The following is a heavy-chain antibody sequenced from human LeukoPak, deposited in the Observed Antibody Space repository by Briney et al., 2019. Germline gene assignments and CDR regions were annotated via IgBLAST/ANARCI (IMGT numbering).Heavy chain of an antibody. D-gene: IGHD6-19*01. CDR3: ARDRSSGWQGVFDI. J-gene: IGHJ3*02. CDR1: GGSISNYY. V-gene: IGHV4-59*01. Sequence: SETLSLTCTVSGGSISNYYWSWIRQPPGKGLEWIGYIYYSGSTNYSPSLKSRVTISVDTSKNQFSLKLSSVTAADTAVYYCARDRSSGWQGVFDIWGQGTMVTVSS. CDR2: IYYSGST.